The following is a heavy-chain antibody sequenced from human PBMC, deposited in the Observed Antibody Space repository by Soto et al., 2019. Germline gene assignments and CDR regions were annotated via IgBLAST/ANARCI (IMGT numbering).Heavy chain of an antibody. J-gene: IGHJ5*02. CDR2: IYYSGST. CDR1: GGSISSSSYY. Sequence: SETLSLTCTVSGGSISSSSYYWGWIRQPPGKGLEWIGSIYYSGSTYYNTSLKSRVTISVDTSKNQYYLKLSSVTAAEKTVFYFAKNDFWSGYYPNWFDPWGQGTLVTVSS. CDR3: AKNDFWSGYYPNWFDP. D-gene: IGHD3-3*01. V-gene: IGHV4-39*01.